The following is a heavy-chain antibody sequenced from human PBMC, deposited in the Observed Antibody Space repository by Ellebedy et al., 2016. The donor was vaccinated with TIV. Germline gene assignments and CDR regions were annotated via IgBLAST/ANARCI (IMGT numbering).Heavy chain of an antibody. J-gene: IGHJ4*02. CDR2: INGGNGQT. V-gene: IGHV1-3*01. CDR1: GYNFIRNS. CDR3: ARREGSDYGGYFDY. D-gene: IGHD4-23*01. Sequence: AASVKVSCKASGYNFIRNSIHWVRQAPGQRLEWMGWINGGNGQTRCSQRFQGRATISRDTSATTAYMELSSLRSEDTAVYYCARREGSDYGGYFDYWGQGTLVTVSS.